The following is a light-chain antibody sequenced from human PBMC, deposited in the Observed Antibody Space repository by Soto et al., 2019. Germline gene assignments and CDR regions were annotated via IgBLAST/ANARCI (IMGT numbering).Light chain of an antibody. CDR1: QSVSRF. CDR2: AAS. J-gene: IGKJ1*01. Sequence: EIVPTQSPGTLAFSPVDRATLSCRASQSVSRFLAWYQQKPGQSPRLLIYAASTRATGVPARFSGSGSGTEFTLTISSLQSEDFAVYYCQQYGNSPWAFGQGTKGAIK. CDR3: QQYGNSPWA. V-gene: IGKV3-15*01.